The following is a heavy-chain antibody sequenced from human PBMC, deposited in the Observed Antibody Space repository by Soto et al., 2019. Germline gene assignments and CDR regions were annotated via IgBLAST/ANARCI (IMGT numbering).Heavy chain of an antibody. J-gene: IGHJ1*01. Sequence: EVQLLESGGGLVQPGGSLRLSCAASGFTFSSYGMSWVRQAPGKGLEWVSAISGSGGSKYYADSVKGRFTISRDNSKNTMYLQMNSLRAEDTAVYYCAKDHESVGPGGYYEHWGQGTLVTVSS. V-gene: IGHV3-23*01. CDR3: AKDHESVGPGGYYEH. D-gene: IGHD3-10*01. CDR2: ISGSGGSK. CDR1: GFTFSSYG.